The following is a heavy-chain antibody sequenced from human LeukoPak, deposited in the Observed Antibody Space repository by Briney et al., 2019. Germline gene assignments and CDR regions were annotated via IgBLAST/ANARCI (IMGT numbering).Heavy chain of an antibody. V-gene: IGHV3-11*04. Sequence: PGGSLRLSCAASGFTFSDYYMSWIRQAPGKGLEWVSYISSSGSTIYYADSVKGRFTISMDNAKNSLYLQMNSLRAEDTAVYYCARVAARYYYDSSAPIDYWGQGTLVTVSS. CDR1: GFTFSDYY. CDR2: ISSSGSTI. CDR3: ARVAARYYYDSSAPIDY. D-gene: IGHD3-22*01. J-gene: IGHJ4*02.